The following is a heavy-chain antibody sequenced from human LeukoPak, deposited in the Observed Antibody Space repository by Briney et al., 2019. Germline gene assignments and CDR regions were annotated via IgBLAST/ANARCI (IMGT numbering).Heavy chain of an antibody. CDR1: GYTFTNYG. CDR2: ISANNGNT. J-gene: IGHJ4*02. V-gene: IGHV1-18*01. D-gene: IGHD2-15*01. CDR3: ARDTELQTVAQIDY. Sequence: ASVKVSCKASGYTFTNYGISWVRQAPGQWLEWMGWISANNGNTNYAQKLQGRVTMTTDTSTSTAYMELRSLRSDDTAVYYCARDTELQTVAQIDYWGQGTLVTVSS.